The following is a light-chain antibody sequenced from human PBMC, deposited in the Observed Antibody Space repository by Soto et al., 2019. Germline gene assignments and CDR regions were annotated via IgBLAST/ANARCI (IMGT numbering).Light chain of an antibody. J-gene: IGKJ1*01. Sequence: DIQMTQSPSSLSASVGDRVTMTCRASQGISNYLAWYQQKPGKVPKLLIYDASTLQSGVQSRFSGSGSGTDFTLTISILQHEDVATYYCQKYNNAPRTFGQGTKVEIK. CDR3: QKYNNAPRT. V-gene: IGKV1-27*01. CDR1: QGISNY. CDR2: DAS.